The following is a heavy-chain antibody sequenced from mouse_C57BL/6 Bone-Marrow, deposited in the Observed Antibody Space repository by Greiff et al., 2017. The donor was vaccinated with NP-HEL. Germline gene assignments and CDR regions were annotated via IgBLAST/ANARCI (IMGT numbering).Heavy chain of an antibody. J-gene: IGHJ1*03. CDR1: GYTFTSYW. Sequence: VQLQQPGAELVKPGASVKLSCKASGYTFTSYWMHWVKQRPGQGLEWIGMIHPNSGSTNYNEKFKSKATLTVDKSSSTAYMQLSSLTSEDSAVYYCAYDGYYVWYFDVWGTGTTVTVSS. D-gene: IGHD2-3*01. CDR3: AYDGYYVWYFDV. CDR2: IHPNSGST. V-gene: IGHV1-64*01.